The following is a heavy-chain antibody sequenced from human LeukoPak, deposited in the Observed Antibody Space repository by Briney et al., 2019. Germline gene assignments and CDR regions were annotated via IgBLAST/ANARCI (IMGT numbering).Heavy chain of an antibody. CDR1: RYSFTSYW. J-gene: IGHJ4*02. Sequence: GESLKISCKGSRYSFTSYWIGWVRQMPGKGLEWMGIIYPGDSDTRYSPSFQGQVTISADKSISTAYLQWSSLKASDTAMYYCARHRGSGSYYTEFGYWGQGTLVTVSS. D-gene: IGHD3-10*01. V-gene: IGHV5-51*01. CDR3: ARHRGSGSYYTEFGY. CDR2: IYPGDSDT.